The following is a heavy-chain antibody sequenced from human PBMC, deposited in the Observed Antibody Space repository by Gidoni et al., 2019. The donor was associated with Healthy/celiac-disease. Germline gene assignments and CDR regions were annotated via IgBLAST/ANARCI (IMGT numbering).Heavy chain of an antibody. CDR2: ISCNSGII. J-gene: IGHJ3*02. CDR3: SKDDYGDYGGHAFDI. CDR1: GFTFADYA. V-gene: IGHV3-9*01. Sequence: EVPLVEAGGGLVQPGRSLRLSRAASGFTFADYAMHWVRQAPGKGLVWVSGISCNSGIIGYADSVKGRFTIARDNANNSLYLQMNSLRAEDTALDYCSKDDYGDYGGHAFDIWGQGTMVTGSS. D-gene: IGHD4-17*01.